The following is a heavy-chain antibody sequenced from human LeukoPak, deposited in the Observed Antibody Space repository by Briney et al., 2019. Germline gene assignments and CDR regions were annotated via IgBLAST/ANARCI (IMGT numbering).Heavy chain of an antibody. V-gene: IGHV1-2*02. CDR2: INPNSGGT. CDR1: GYTFTGYY. Sequence: ASVKVSCKASGYTFTGYYMHWVRQAPGQGLEWMGWINPNSGGTNYAQKFQGRVIMTRDTSISAAYMELSSLRSDDTAVYYCARARDYYGSGSYYNDFDYWGQGTLVTVSS. D-gene: IGHD3-10*01. J-gene: IGHJ4*02. CDR3: ARARDYYGSGSYYNDFDY.